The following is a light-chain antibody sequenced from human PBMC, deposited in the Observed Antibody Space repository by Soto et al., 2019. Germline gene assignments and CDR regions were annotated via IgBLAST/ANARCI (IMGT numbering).Light chain of an antibody. CDR2: DAS. Sequence: DIQMTHSPSSLSASVGNRVTITCQAGQDIATYLNWYQQKPGKAPNLLIYDASNLETGVPSRFSGGGSGTHFTFTISNLQPEDIATYYCQQYDNLPPTWTFGQGTKV. J-gene: IGKJ1*01. CDR3: QQYDNLPPTWT. CDR1: QDIATY. V-gene: IGKV1-33*01.